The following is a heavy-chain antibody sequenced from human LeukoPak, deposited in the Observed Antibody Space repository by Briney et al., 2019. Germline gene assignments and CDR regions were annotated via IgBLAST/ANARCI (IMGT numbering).Heavy chain of an antibody. V-gene: IGHV1-2*05. CDR1: GYTFTGYY. D-gene: IGHD6-19*01. CDR2: INPNSGGT. CDR3: ARESQAVADY. J-gene: IGHJ4*02. Sequence: ASEKVSCKSSGYTFTGYYMHWVRQAPGQGLEWMGRINPNSGGTNYAQMFQGRVTMTRNTSLSTAYPELSRLRSDDTDVLYCARESQAVADYWGQGNLVTVSS.